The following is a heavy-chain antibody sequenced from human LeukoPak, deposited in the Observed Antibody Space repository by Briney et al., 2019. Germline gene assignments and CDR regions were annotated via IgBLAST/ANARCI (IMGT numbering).Heavy chain of an antibody. Sequence: GGSLRLSCAASGFTFSSYGMHWVRQAPGKGLEWVAVISYDGSNKYYADSVKGRFTISRDNSKNTLYLQMNSLRAEDTAVYYCARTYYYDSSTHWGQGTLVTVSS. CDR2: ISYDGSNK. J-gene: IGHJ4*02. CDR3: ARTYYYDSSTH. CDR1: GFTFSSYG. D-gene: IGHD3-22*01. V-gene: IGHV3-30*03.